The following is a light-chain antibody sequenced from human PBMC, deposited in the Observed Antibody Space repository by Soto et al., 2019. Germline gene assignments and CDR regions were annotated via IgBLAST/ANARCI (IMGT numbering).Light chain of an antibody. V-gene: IGKV3-20*01. J-gene: IGKJ2*01. Sequence: EIVLTQSPGTLSLSPGERATLSCRASQSVSSNYLAWYQQKPGQAPRVLIYGASTRATGIPDRFTGSGSGTDFTRTISSLEPEDFAVYYCQQYGTSRDYTFGQGTKVDI. CDR3: QQYGTSRDYT. CDR2: GAS. CDR1: QSVSSNY.